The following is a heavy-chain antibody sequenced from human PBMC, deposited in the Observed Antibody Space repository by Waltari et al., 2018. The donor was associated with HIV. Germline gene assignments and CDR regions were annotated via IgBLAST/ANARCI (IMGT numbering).Heavy chain of an antibody. V-gene: IGHV3-21*01. Sequence: EVQLVESGGGLVKPGGSLRLACAASGFTFSSYSMKWVRQAPGQGLRWGSFISSSSSYKYYADSVKGRFTISRDNAKNSLYLQMNSLRAEDTAVYYCARVATMIVVVTNPYYFDYWGQGTLVTVSS. CDR1: GFTFSSYS. D-gene: IGHD3-22*01. J-gene: IGHJ4*02. CDR2: ISSSSSYK. CDR3: ARVATMIVVVTNPYYFDY.